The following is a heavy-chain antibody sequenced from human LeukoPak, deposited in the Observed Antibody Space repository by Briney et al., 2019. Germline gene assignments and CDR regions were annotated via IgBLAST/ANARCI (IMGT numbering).Heavy chain of an antibody. D-gene: IGHD3-3*01. Sequence: SETLSLTCTVSGTSVSSHYWSWIRQPPGKGLEWIGYVSYSGGTNYNPSLKSRVTISLDTSKDQFSLRLNSVTAADTAVYYCARLSTYYDFWSPLDYWGQGTLVTVSS. CDR2: VSYSGGT. V-gene: IGHV4-59*02. J-gene: IGHJ4*02. CDR1: GTSVSSHY. CDR3: ARLSTYYDFWSPLDY.